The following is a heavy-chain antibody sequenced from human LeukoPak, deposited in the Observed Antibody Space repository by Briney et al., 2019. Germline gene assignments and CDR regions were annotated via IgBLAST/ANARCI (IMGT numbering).Heavy chain of an antibody. CDR1: GYTLTELS. CDR3: ATVYYYDSSGTNWFDP. V-gene: IGHV1-24*01. CDR2: FDPEDGET. J-gene: IGHJ5*02. D-gene: IGHD3-22*01. Sequence: ASVKVSCKVSGYTLTELSMHWVRQAPGKGLEWMGGFDPEDGETIYAQKFQGRVAMTEDTSTDTAYMELSSLRSEDTAVYYCATVYYYDSSGTNWFDPWGQGTLVIVSS.